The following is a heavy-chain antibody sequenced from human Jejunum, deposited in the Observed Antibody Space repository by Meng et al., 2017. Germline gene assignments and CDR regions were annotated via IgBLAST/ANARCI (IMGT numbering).Heavy chain of an antibody. CDR2: IYNGGRT. D-gene: IGHD2-21*01. V-gene: IGHV3-66*02. J-gene: IGHJ4*02. CDR3: HCYGY. Sequence: AGSLRLSCAASGFPINSNYMSWVRQAPGKGLEWLSVIYNGGRTYYADSVKGRFTIPSDNSKNTLWLQMNSLRPEDTAVYYCHCYGYWGQGTLVTVSS. CDR1: GFPINSNY.